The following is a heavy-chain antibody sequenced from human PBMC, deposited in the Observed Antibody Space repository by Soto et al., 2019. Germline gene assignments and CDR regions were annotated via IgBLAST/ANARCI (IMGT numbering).Heavy chain of an antibody. D-gene: IGHD5-18*01. CDR1: GFTFSSYG. CDR3: ARATRDRAMVHN. V-gene: IGHV3-33*08. J-gene: IGHJ4*02. Sequence: QVQLVESGGGVVQPGRSLRLSCAASGFTFSSYGMHWVRQAPGKGLEWVAVIWSDANNKYYADSVKGRFTISRDNSQNTLYLQMNSLRSEDTAFYYCARATRDRAMVHNWGQGTLVTVSS. CDR2: IWSDANNK.